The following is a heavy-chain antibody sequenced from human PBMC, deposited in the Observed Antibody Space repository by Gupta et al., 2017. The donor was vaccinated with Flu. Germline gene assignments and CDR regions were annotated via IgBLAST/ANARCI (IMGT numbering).Heavy chain of an antibody. Sequence: SLSTAPMRVSWMRQPPGKALEWLARIDWDGDKFYSRSLKTRLTVSKDTSKNQVVLTMTNMNPVDTATYYCARTPRLLPFDYCGQGALVTVST. CDR1: SLSTAPMR. D-gene: IGHD3-10*01. CDR2: IDWDGDK. J-gene: IGHJ4*02. CDR3: ARTPRLLPFDY. V-gene: IGHV2-70*04.